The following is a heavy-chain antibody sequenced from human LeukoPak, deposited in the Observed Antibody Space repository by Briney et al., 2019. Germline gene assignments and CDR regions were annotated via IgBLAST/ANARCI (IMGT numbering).Heavy chain of an antibody. CDR1: GRSISSYY. D-gene: IGHD2-15*01. J-gene: IGHJ4*02. Sequence: SETLSLTCTVSGRSISSYYWSWIRQPPGKGLEWIGYIYYSGSTNYNPSLKSRVTISVDTSKNQFSLKLSSVTAADTAVYYCARMGGYCSGASRHGWVYFNYSGQGAPVT. CDR2: IYYSGST. V-gene: IGHV4-59*01. CDR3: ARMGGYCSGASRHGWVYFNY.